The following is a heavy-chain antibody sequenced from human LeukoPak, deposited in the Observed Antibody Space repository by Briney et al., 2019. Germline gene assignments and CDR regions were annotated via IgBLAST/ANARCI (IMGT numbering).Heavy chain of an antibody. Sequence: GGSLRLSCAASGFTFSSYGMHWVRQAPGKGLEWVAVISYDGSNKYYADSVKGRFTISRDNSKNTLYLQMNSLRAEDTAVYYCAKGGSEAAAGTGFDYWGQGTLVTVSS. CDR1: GFTFSSYG. J-gene: IGHJ4*02. CDR2: ISYDGSNK. V-gene: IGHV3-30*18. D-gene: IGHD6-13*01. CDR3: AKGGSEAAAGTGFDY.